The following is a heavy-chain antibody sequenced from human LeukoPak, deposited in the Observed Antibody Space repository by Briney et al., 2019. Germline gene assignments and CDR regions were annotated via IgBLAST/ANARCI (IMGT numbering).Heavy chain of an antibody. V-gene: IGHV3-23*01. Sequence: GGSLRLSCAASGFTFSSYAMSWVRQAPGKGLEWVSAISGSGGSTYYADSVKGRFTISRDNSKNTLYLQMNSLRAEDTAVHYCAREQYCTNGVCYPPFFDYWGQGTLVTVSS. D-gene: IGHD2-8*01. J-gene: IGHJ4*02. CDR2: ISGSGGST. CDR1: GFTFSSYA. CDR3: AREQYCTNGVCYPPFFDY.